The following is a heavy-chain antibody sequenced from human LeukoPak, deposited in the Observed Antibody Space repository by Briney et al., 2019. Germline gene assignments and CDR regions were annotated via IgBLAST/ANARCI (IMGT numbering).Heavy chain of an antibody. CDR1: GFTFSSYA. CDR2: ASGSGGTT. D-gene: IGHD6-19*01. V-gene: IGHV3-23*01. CDR3: AKDFGIAVAGTSDY. J-gene: IGHJ4*02. Sequence: PGGSLRLSCAASGFTFSSYAMTWVRQAPGKGLEWVSAASGSGGTTYYAPSVKGRFTISRDNSKNTLYLQMNSLRAEDTAVYYCAKDFGIAVAGTSDYWGQRTLVTVSS.